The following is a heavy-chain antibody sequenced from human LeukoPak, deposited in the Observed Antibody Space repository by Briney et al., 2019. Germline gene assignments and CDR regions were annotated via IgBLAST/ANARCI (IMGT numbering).Heavy chain of an antibody. D-gene: IGHD6-13*01. CDR2: TYYRSKWYN. Sequence: SQTLSLTCAISGDSVSSNSAAWNWIRQSPSRGLEWLGRTYYRSKWYNDYAVSVKSRITINPDTSKNQFSLQLNSVTPEDTAVYYCARGPGMEGQQLVLYYFDYWGQGTLVTVSS. V-gene: IGHV6-1*01. J-gene: IGHJ4*02. CDR3: ARGPGMEGQQLVLYYFDY. CDR1: GDSVSSNSAA.